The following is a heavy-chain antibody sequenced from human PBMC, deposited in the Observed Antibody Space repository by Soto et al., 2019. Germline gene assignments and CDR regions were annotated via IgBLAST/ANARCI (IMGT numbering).Heavy chain of an antibody. CDR1: GCSVSFDYYY. Sequence: SETLSLTCTVSGCSVSFDYYYWSWIRQPPGKGLEWIGYIYYSGSTDYNPSLKSRVTMSVDTSKNQFSLKLSSVTAADTAVYYXARESFDSSVLYSRWFDPWGQGTLVTVS. D-gene: IGHD3-22*01. J-gene: IGHJ5*02. CDR3: ARESFDSSVLYSRWFDP. V-gene: IGHV4-61*01. CDR2: IYYSGST.